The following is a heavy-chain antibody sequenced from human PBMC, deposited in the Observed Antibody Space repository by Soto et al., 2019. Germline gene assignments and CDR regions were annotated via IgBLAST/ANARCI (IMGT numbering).Heavy chain of an antibody. Sequence: PAETLSLTCNVSGFSISKFYWAWIRKTAGNGLEWMGRVYATGTTDYNPSLRSRVAMSVDISKKTFSLRLRSVTGADSGVYYCVRDGSKSLRDWFDPWGQGLLVTVPQ. CDR2: VYATGTT. CDR3: VRDGSKSLRDWFDP. CDR1: GFSISKFY. V-gene: IGHV4-4*07. J-gene: IGHJ5*02.